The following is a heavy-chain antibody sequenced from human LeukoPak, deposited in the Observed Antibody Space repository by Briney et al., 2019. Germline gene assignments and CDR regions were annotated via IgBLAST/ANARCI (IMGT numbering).Heavy chain of an antibody. Sequence: GGSLRLSCAASEFIVSSYYMSWVRQAPGKGLEWVSVMLTAGTTYYADSVKGRFTISRDDSKNMVYLQMNSLRAEDTAVYFCAREGYSSGWFRLWGQGTLVTVSS. CDR1: EFIVSSYY. D-gene: IGHD6-19*01. J-gene: IGHJ1*01. V-gene: IGHV3-53*01. CDR3: AREGYSSGWFRL. CDR2: MLTAGTT.